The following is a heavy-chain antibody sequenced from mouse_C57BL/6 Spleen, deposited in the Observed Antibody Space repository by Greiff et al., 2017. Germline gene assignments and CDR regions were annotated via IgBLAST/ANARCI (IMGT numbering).Heavy chain of an antibody. Sequence: QVQLQQPGAELVMPGASVKLSCKASGYTFTSYWMHWVKQRPGQGLEWIGEIDPSDSYTNYNQKFKGKSTLTVDKSSSTAYMQLRSRTSEDSAVYYCARCYYGSNYFDYWGQGTTLTVSS. CDR3: ARCYYGSNYFDY. D-gene: IGHD1-1*01. CDR2: IDPSDSYT. J-gene: IGHJ2*01. CDR1: GYTFTSYW. V-gene: IGHV1-69*01.